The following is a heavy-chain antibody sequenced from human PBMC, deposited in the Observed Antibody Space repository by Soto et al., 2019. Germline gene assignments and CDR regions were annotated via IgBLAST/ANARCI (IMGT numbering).Heavy chain of an antibody. CDR3: ATGTFNFDS. J-gene: IGHJ4*02. CDR2: ISGRGGST. Sequence: EVQLLDSGGGLVQPGGSLRLSCAASGFTFSSYAMSWVRQAPGKGLEWVSSISGRGGSTYYADSVKGRFIISRDNSKSTLYLQMNSLRAEDTAVYYCATGTFNFDSWGQGTLVTVAS. V-gene: IGHV3-23*01. CDR1: GFTFSSYA.